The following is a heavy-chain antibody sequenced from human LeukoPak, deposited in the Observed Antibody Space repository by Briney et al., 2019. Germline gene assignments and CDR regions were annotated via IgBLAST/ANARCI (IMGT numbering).Heavy chain of an antibody. J-gene: IGHJ4*02. CDR3: ARWGIDSSGPNFDY. CDR2: INPNSGGT. D-gene: IGHD6-19*01. Sequence: ASVKVSCKASGYTFTGYYMHWVRQAPGQGLEWMGWINPNSGGTNYAQKFQGRVTMTRDTSISTAYMELSRPRSDDTAVYYCARWGIDSSGPNFDYWGQGTLVTVSS. CDR1: GYTFTGYY. V-gene: IGHV1-2*02.